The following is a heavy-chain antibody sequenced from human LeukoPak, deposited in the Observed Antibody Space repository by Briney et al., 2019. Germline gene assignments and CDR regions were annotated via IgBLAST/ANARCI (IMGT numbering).Heavy chain of an antibody. CDR1: GFTFSSYA. CDR3: ARDRGAAAAGPHNPPDY. Sequence: GGSLRLSCAASGFTFSSYAMSWVRQAPGKGLEWVSGMSGSGGRTHYADSVKGRFTISRDNDKNSLYLQMNSLRAEDTAVYYCARDRGAAAAGPHNPPDYWGQGTLVTVSS. D-gene: IGHD6-13*01. J-gene: IGHJ4*02. V-gene: IGHV3-23*01. CDR2: MSGSGGRT.